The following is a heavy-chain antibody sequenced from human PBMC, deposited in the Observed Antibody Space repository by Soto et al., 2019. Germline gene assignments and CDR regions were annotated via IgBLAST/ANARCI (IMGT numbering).Heavy chain of an antibody. CDR2: IHPGIGNT. V-gene: IGHV1-46*01. Sequence: QVQLVQSGAEVKKPGASVKISCKASKNTFINYYVHWVRQAPGQGLEWMGVIHPGIGNTNFAPRFQDRVAMTRDTSTGTVYMEVSSLTPDDTAAYYCAKDNRAWSFDGLDVCGQGTTVTVSS. J-gene: IGHJ6*02. CDR1: KNTFINYY. CDR3: AKDNRAWSFDGLDV. D-gene: IGHD3-9*01.